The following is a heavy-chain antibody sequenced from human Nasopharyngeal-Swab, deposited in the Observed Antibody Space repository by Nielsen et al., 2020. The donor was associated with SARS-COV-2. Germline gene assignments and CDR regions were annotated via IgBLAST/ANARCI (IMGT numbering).Heavy chain of an antibody. CDR3: ARRGYSYAPRD. CDR2: INHSGST. V-gene: IGHV4-34*01. D-gene: IGHD5-18*01. Sequence: GSLRLSCAVYGGSFSGYYWSWIRQPPGKGLEWIGEINHSGSTNYNPSLKSRVTISVDTSKNQFSLKLSSVTAADTAVYYRARRGYSYAPRDWGQGTLVTVSS. J-gene: IGHJ4*02. CDR1: GGSFSGYY.